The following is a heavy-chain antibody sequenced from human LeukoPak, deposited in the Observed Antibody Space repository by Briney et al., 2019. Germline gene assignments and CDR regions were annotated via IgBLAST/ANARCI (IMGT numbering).Heavy chain of an antibody. J-gene: IGHJ4*02. CDR3: AKDLTICGVVLIVSEYCC. CDR2: LSGSGGST. Sequence: PGGSLRLSFALLGFTLPSTAMPWFRQAPGKGLEWVSTLSGSGGSTYSADSVKDPFTISIDNSKNTLYLQMYSLRAEDTAVYYCAKDLTICGVVLIVSEYCCRGPGALVTVSS. V-gene: IGHV3-23*01. D-gene: IGHD3-3*01. CDR1: GFTLPSTA.